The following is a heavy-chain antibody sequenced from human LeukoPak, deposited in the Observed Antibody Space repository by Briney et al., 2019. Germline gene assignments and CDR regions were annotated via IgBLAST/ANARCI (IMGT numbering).Heavy chain of an antibody. Sequence: GASVKVSCKASGYTFTGYYMHWVRQAPGQGLEWMGWINPNSGGTNYAQKFQGRVTMTRDTSISTAYMELSRLRSDDTAVYYCALLWFGKRVQYYFDYWGQGTLVTVSS. J-gene: IGHJ4*02. CDR2: INPNSGGT. V-gene: IGHV1-2*02. CDR1: GYTFTGYY. D-gene: IGHD3-10*01. CDR3: ALLWFGKRVQYYFDY.